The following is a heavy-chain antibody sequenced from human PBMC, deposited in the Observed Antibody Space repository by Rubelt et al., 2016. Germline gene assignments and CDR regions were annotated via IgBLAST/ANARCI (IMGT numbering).Heavy chain of an antibody. Sequence: QLVLVQSGAEVKKPGASVTVSSKASGYTFTSSYMHWVRHAPGQGREWMGILNLSGGSNGYEQSFQGRVTMTRETSTSTVYMELSSLRSEDTAVYYCARVYDSSDTYYFDYWGQGTLVTVSS. D-gene: IGHD3-22*01. CDR2: LNLSGGSN. J-gene: IGHJ4*02. CDR1: GYTFTSSY. CDR3: ARVYDSSDTYYFDY. V-gene: IGHV1-46*01.